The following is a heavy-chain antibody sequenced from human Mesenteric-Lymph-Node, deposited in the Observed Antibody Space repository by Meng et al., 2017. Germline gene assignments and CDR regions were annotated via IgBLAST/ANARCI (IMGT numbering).Heavy chain of an antibody. Sequence: GESLKISCAACGFTFSSYDMHWVRQATGKGLEWVSAIGTAGDTYYPGSVKGQFTISRENAKNSLYLQMNSLRAEDTAVYYCARDPAGGDCLANCDYWGQGTLVTVSS. D-gene: IGHD2-21*02. V-gene: IGHV3-13*03. J-gene: IGHJ4*02. CDR2: IGTAGDT. CDR1: GFTFSSYD. CDR3: ARDPAGGDCLANCDY.